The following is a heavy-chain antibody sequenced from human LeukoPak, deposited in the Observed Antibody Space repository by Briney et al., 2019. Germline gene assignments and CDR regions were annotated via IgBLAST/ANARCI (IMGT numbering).Heavy chain of an antibody. D-gene: IGHD1-26*01. CDR1: GFSLSNYE. CDR2: ISHSGDII. J-gene: IGHJ3*02. V-gene: IGHV3-48*03. CDR3: ARGRDSGRHFDT. Sequence: RSGGSLRLSCEDTGFSLSNYEMNWVSQAPGKWLEWVSYISHSGDIIDYADSVKGRFTISRDNAKNSLFLQMNSLRVEDTAVYFCARGRDSGRHFDTWGQGTMVTVSS.